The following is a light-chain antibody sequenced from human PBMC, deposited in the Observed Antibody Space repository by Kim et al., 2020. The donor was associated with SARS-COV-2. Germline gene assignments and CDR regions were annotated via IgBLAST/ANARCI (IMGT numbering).Light chain of an antibody. CDR1: QGISTA. Sequence: GDRVTITCRASQGISTALAWYQQKPGQVPNLLIYDASSLESGVPSSFSGSGSGTEFTLTISSLQPEDFATYYCQQFKSHPFTFDEGTKV. CDR3: QQFKSHPFT. J-gene: IGKJ4*01. CDR2: DAS. V-gene: IGKV1-13*02.